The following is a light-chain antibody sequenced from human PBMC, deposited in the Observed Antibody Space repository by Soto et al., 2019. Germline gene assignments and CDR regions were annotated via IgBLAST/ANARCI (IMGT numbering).Light chain of an antibody. CDR2: EVN. CDR1: SSDVGGYNY. J-gene: IGLJ1*01. Sequence: QSALTQPASVSGSPGQSITISFTGTSSDVGGYNYVSWYQQHPGKAPKLLIFEVNNRPSGVSNRFSGSKSGNTASLTLSGLQAEDEADYYCTSYASSAARVFGTGTKHTVL. CDR3: TSYASSAARV. V-gene: IGLV2-14*01.